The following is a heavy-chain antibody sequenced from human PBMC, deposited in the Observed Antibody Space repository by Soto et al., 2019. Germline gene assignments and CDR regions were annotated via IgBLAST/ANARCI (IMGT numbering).Heavy chain of an antibody. Sequence: SETLSLTCTVSGGSISSYYWSWIRQPPGKGLEWIGYIYYSGSTNYNPSLKSRVTISVDTSKNQFSLKLSSVTAADTAVYYCARHGRDYVGWFDPWGQGTLVTVSS. CDR2: IYYSGST. V-gene: IGHV4-59*08. D-gene: IGHD4-17*01. J-gene: IGHJ5*02. CDR1: GGSISSYY. CDR3: ARHGRDYVGWFDP.